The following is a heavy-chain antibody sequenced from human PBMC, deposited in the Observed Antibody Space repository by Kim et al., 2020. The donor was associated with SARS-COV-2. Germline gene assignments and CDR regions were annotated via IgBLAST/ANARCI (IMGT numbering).Heavy chain of an antibody. Sequence: GGSLRLSCAASGFTFSSYAMHWVRQAPGKGLEWVAVISYDGSNKYYADSVKGRFTISRDNSKNTLYLQMNSLRAEDTAVYYCARSGIAAVGDAFDIWGQGTMVTVSS. J-gene: IGHJ3*02. D-gene: IGHD6-13*01. V-gene: IGHV3-30*04. CDR1: GFTFSSYA. CDR3: ARSGIAAVGDAFDI. CDR2: ISYDGSNK.